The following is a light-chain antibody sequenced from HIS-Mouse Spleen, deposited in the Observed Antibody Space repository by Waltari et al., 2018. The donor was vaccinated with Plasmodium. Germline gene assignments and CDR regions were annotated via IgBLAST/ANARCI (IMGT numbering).Light chain of an antibody. V-gene: IGLV2-14*03. J-gene: IGLJ1*01. CDR2: DVS. CDR1: SSDVGGYNY. CDR3: SSYTSSSTRV. Sequence: QSALTQPASVSGSPGQSITISCTGTSSDVGGYNYVSWYQQHPGKAPKLMIYDVSNRPSRVSNRFSGSKSGNPASLTISGLQAEDEADYYCSSYTSSSTRVFGTGTKVTVL.